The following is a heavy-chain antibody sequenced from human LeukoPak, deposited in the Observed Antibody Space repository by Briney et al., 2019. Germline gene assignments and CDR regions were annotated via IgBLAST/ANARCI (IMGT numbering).Heavy chain of an antibody. Sequence: SETLSLTCTVSGGSISSSSYYWGWIRQPPGKGLEWIETINYSGDTYYNSSLKSRVTISVDSSKNQFSLKLSSVTAADAAVYYCVRLQAVTGNFDYWGQGALVTVSS. CDR2: INYSGDT. CDR1: GGSISSSSYY. J-gene: IGHJ4*02. V-gene: IGHV4-39*07. CDR3: VRLQAVTGNFDY. D-gene: IGHD1-20*01.